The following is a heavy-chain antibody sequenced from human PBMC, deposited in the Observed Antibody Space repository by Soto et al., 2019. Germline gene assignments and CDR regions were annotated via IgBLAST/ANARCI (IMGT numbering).Heavy chain of an antibody. D-gene: IGHD5-18*01. CDR1: GGSISSGDYY. CDR3: ARASPVVTGV. J-gene: IGHJ6*02. Sequence: SETLSLTCTVSGGSISSGDYYWSWIRQPPGKGLEWIGYIYYSGSTYYNPSLKSRVTILVDTSKNQFSLKLSSVTAADTAVYYCARASPVVTGVWGQGTTVTVSS. CDR2: IYYSGST. V-gene: IGHV4-30-4*01.